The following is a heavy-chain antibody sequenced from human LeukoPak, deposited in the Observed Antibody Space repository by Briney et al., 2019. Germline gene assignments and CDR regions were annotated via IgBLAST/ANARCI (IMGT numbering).Heavy chain of an antibody. CDR1: GFTVSSNY. J-gene: IGHJ4*02. CDR2: IYSGGST. D-gene: IGHD2-2*01. CDR3: ARGGGQLLSANFDY. V-gene: IGHV3-66*02. Sequence: GGSLRLSCAASGFTVSSNYMSWVRQAPGKGLEWVSVIYSGGSTYYADSVKGRFTISRDNSKNTLYLQMNSLRAEDTAVYYCARGGGQLLSANFDYWGQGTLVTVSS.